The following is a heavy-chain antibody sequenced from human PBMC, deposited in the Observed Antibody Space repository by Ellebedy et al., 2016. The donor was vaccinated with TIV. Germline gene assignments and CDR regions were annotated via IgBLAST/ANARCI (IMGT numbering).Heavy chain of an antibody. J-gene: IGHJ5*02. D-gene: IGHD6-13*01. CDR3: ARDRGPSSWYVGWFDP. CDR2: IGRDGSHI. V-gene: IGHV3-33*01. CDR1: GYNFACCA. Sequence: GGSLRLSCSVSGYNFACCAIHWVRQAPGKGLEWVSIIGRDGSHIYYGDSVKGRFTVSRDNSKNTVYLQMNSLRAEDTAVYYCARDRGPSSWYVGWFDPWGQGTLVTVSS.